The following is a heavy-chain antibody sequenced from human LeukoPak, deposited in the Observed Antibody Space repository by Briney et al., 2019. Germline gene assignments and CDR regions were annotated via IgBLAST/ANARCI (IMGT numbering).Heavy chain of an antibody. D-gene: IGHD6-19*01. Sequence: SETLSLTCTVSGGSISNYCWSCIRQPAGKGLEWIGRICNSGSTNYNPSLKSRVTMSVDMSKNQFSLKLTSVTAADTAVYYCAEGGQWLRVWGQGTLVTVSS. CDR2: ICNSGST. J-gene: IGHJ4*02. CDR3: AEGGQWLRV. V-gene: IGHV4-4*07. CDR1: GGSISNYC.